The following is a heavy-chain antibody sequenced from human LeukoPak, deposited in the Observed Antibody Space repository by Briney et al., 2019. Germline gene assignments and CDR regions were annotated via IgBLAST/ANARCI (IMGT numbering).Heavy chain of an antibody. Sequence: SETLSITCTVSGASISSYYWRWIRQPPGKGLEWIGYIFYSGSTHSSPSLKSRVTISVDTSKNQVSLSLSSMTAEDTAVYYCARDTTYGGYTDWSQGTLVTVSS. CDR2: IFYSGST. D-gene: IGHD5-12*01. J-gene: IGHJ4*02. CDR3: ARDTTYGGYTD. CDR1: GASISSYY. V-gene: IGHV4-59*01.